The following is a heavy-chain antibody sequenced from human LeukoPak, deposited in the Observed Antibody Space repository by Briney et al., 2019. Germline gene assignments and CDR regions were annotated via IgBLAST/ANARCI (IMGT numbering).Heavy chain of an antibody. Sequence: GGSLRLSCAASGVTVSDAYMSWVRQAPGKGLEWVGRIKSKTDGGTTDYAAPVKGRFTISRDDSKNTLYLQMNSLKTEDTAVYYCTTPSYSSFDYWGQGTLVTVSS. CDR1: GVTVSDAY. D-gene: IGHD5-18*01. CDR3: TTPSYSSFDY. CDR2: IKSKTDGGTT. J-gene: IGHJ4*02. V-gene: IGHV3-15*01.